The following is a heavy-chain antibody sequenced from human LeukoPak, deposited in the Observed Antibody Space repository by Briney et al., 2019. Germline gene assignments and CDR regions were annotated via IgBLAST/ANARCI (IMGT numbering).Heavy chain of an antibody. J-gene: IGHJ4*02. CDR3: AKDDH. CDR2: ISWNSGSI. V-gene: IGHV3-9*01. CDR1: GLTFDDYA. Sequence: PGGSLRLSCAASGLTFDDYAMHWVRQAPGKGLEWVSGISWNSGSIGYADSVKGRFTISRDNAKNSLYLQMNSLRAEDTALYYCAKDDHWGQGTLVTVSS.